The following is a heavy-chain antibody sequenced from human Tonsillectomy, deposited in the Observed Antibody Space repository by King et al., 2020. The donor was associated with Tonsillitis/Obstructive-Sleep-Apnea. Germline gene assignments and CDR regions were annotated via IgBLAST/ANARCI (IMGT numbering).Heavy chain of an antibody. V-gene: IGHV3-33*01. D-gene: IGHD6-6*01. CDR1: GFTFSSYG. CDR2: IWYDGSNK. Sequence: VQLVESGGGVVQPGRSLRLSCAASGFTFSSYGMHWVRQAPGKGLEWVAVIWYDGSNKYYADSVKGRFTISRDNSKNTLYLQMNSLRAEDTAVYYCARDLTARRAEYFQHWGQGTLVTVSS. CDR3: ARDLTARRAEYFQH. J-gene: IGHJ1*01.